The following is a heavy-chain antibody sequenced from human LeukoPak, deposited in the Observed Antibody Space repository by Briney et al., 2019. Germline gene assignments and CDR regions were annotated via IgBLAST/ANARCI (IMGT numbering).Heavy chain of an antibody. J-gene: IGHJ5*02. CDR2: IYYSGST. CDR1: GGSISSSSYY. CDR3: ARGTAMVTDDWFDP. V-gene: IGHV4-39*07. Sequence: SETLSLTCTVSGGSISSSSYYWGWIRQPPGKGLEWIGSIYYSGSTYYNPSLKSRVTMSVDTSKNQFSLKLSSVTAADTAVYYCARGTAMVTDDWFDPWGQGTLVTVSS. D-gene: IGHD5-18*01.